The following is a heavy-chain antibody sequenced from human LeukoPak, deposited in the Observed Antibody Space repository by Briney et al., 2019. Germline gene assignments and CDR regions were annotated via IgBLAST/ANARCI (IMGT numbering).Heavy chain of an antibody. CDR2: IYYSGST. D-gene: IGHD2-15*01. CDR1: GGSISSGDYY. Sequence: SETLSLTCTVSGGSISSGDYYWSWIRQPPGKGLEWMGYIYYSGSTYYNPSLKSRVTISVDTSKNQFSLKLSSVTAADTAVYYCARRVEYCSGGSCKDAFDIWGQGTMVTVSS. V-gene: IGHV4-30-4*01. CDR3: ARRVEYCSGGSCKDAFDI. J-gene: IGHJ3*02.